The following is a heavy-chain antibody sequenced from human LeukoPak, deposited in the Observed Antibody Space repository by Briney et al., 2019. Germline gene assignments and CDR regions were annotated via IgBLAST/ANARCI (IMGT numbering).Heavy chain of an antibody. CDR2: IIPILDIA. J-gene: IGHJ5*02. Sequence: ASVNVSCKTPGGTFSTYALDWVRQAPGQGLEWMGRIIPILDIANYAQKFQGRVAITADNSTGTAYMELSSLISEDTAVYYCARDPRRASGRPTNWFDPWGQGTLVTVS. D-gene: IGHD3-10*01. CDR3: ARDPRRASGRPTNWFDP. CDR1: GGTFSTYA. V-gene: IGHV1-69*04.